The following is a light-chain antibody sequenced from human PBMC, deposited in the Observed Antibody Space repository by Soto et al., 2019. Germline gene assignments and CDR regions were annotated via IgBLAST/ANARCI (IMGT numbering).Light chain of an antibody. CDR2: EVN. J-gene: IGLJ3*02. V-gene: IGLV2-14*01. CDR3: SSWTSSTTQV. Sequence: QSALTQPASASGSPGQSITISCTGTSSDVGGYNFVSWYQQHPGKAPKLMIYEVNNRPSGVSNRFSGSKSGNTASLTISGLQAEDEADYYCSSWTSSTTQVLGGGTKLTVL. CDR1: SSDVGGYNF.